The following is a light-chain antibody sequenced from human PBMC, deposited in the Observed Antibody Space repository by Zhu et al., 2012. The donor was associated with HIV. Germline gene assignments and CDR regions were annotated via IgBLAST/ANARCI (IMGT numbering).Light chain of an antibody. CDR1: QSVGTN. CDR3: QQYNNWPPT. J-gene: IGKJ1*01. V-gene: IGKV3-15*01. Sequence: ETVMTQSPATLSVSPGERGTLSCRASQSVGTNLAWYQQRPGQVPRLLTSRASTRATSIPARFSGSGSGTEFTLTISSLQSEDFAVYYCQQYNNWPPTFGQGTKVEIK. CDR2: RAS.